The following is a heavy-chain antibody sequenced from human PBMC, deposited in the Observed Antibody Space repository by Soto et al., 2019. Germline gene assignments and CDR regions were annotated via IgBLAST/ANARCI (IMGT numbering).Heavy chain of an antibody. J-gene: IGHJ4*02. V-gene: IGHV2-5*02. CDR3: ATKGGGDRILDY. Sequence: QITLKESGPTLVKPTQTLTLTCTFSGFSLSASGVGVGWIRQPPGKALEWLAIIYWDDAKHYSPSLKSSLTTPKGTSKNPVVPTKTHNGPVEPGPFLRATKGGGDRILDYWGQGTLVTVSS. CDR2: IYWDDAK. CDR1: GFSLSASGVG. D-gene: IGHD3-16*01.